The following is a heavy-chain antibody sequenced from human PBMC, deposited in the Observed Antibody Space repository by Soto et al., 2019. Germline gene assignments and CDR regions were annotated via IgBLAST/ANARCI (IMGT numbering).Heavy chain of an antibody. CDR3: VSPNMEMGNGYYAVGV. J-gene: IGHJ6*02. CDR2: IYYSGAT. D-gene: IGHD1-1*01. CDR1: GGSISSSSYY. V-gene: IGHV4-39*01. Sequence: SETLSLTCTVSGGSISSSSYYWGWIRQPPRKGLEWIGKIYYSGATYYNPSLKSRLTISVDTSKNQFSLKLSSVTAADTALYYCVSPNMEMGNGYYAVGVWGQGTKVTVSS.